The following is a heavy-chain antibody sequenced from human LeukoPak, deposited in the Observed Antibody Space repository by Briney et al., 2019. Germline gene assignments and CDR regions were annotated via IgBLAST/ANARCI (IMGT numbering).Heavy chain of an antibody. J-gene: IGHJ4*02. CDR3: ARAKSRITIFGVVIIGLDY. D-gene: IGHD3-3*01. Sequence: GGSLRPSCAASGFTFSSYSMNWVRQAPGKGLEWVSSISSSSSYIYYADSVKGRFTISRDNAKNSLYLQMNSLRAEDTAVYYCARAKSRITIFGVVIIGLDYWGQGTLVTVSS. CDR1: GFTFSSYS. CDR2: ISSSSSYI. V-gene: IGHV3-21*01.